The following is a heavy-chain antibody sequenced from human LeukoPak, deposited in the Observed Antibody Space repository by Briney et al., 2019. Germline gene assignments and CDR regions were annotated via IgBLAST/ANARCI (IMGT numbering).Heavy chain of an antibody. CDR2: MNPNSGNT. D-gene: IGHD6-13*01. J-gene: IGHJ4*02. CDR3: ARLGAGYSSS. CDR1: GYTFTGYY. V-gene: IGHV1-8*03. Sequence: ASVKVSCKASGYTFTGYYMHWVRQATGQGLEWMGWMNPNSGNTGYAQKFQGRVTITRNTSISIAYMELSSLRSEDTAVYYCARLGAGYSSSWGQGTLVTVSS.